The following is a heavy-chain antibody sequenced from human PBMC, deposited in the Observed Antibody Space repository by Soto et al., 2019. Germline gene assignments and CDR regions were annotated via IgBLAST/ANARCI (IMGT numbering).Heavy chain of an antibody. CDR2: ISYDGINK. CDR1: AFTFRSYG. Sequence: GVSLSLSCAASAFTFRSYGLHWVRPPPGKGLEWVAVISYDGINKYYADSVKRRFTISRDNSKNTLYLQMDSLSAEDTAVYYCTKEIASDWGYMDGWGQGTKVTVSS. V-gene: IGHV3-30*18. CDR3: TKEIASDWGYMDG. J-gene: IGHJ6*03. D-gene: IGHD7-27*01.